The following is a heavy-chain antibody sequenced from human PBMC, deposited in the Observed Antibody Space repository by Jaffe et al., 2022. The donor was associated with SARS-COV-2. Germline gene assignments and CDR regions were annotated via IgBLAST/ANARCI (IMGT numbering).Heavy chain of an antibody. CDR1: GITFSDYY. CDR2: ISGSGGYT. V-gene: IGHV3-11*06. Sequence: QVQLVESGGGLVKPGGSLRLSCAASGITFSDYYMSWVRQAPGKGLEWVSYISGSGGYTNYAVSVKGRFTISRDNANKSLSLEMHNLRVEDTGLYYCTATLFGVINVPHEDTDYWGQGTLVTVSS. CDR3: TATLFGVINVPHEDTDY. D-gene: IGHD3-3*01. J-gene: IGHJ4*02.